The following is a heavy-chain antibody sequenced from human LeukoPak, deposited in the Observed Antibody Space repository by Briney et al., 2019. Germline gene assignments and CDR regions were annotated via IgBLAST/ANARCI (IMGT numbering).Heavy chain of an antibody. V-gene: IGHV4-39*01. J-gene: IGHJ3*01. D-gene: IGHD6-13*01. CDR1: DGSVSSSSYY. CDR3: ARQIAASRWAFDV. CDR2: DYYSGIT. Sequence: SETLSLTCTVSDGSVSSSSYYWGWIRQPPGKGLEWIGSDYYSGITYYNPSLKSRLTISVVTSKNQFSLKLSSVTAADTAVYYCARQIAASRWAFDVWGQGTVVTVSS.